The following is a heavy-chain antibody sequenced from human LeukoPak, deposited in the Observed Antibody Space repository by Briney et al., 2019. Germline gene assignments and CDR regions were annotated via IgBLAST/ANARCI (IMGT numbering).Heavy chain of an antibody. CDR1: GGSFSGYY. CDR3: ARGGGYDSSGYYAFDY. Sequence: SETLSLTCAVYGGSFSGYYWSWIRQPPGKGLEWIGEINHSGSTNYNPSLKSRVTISVDTSKSQFSLKLSSVTAADTAVYYCARGGGYDSSGYYAFDYWGQGTLVTVSS. CDR2: INHSGST. V-gene: IGHV4-34*01. D-gene: IGHD3-22*01. J-gene: IGHJ4*02.